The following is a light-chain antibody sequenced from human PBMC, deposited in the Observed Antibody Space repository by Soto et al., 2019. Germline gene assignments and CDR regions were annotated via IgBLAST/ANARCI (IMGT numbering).Light chain of an antibody. V-gene: IGKV1-17*01. CDR1: QHITND. CDR3: LHHNGYPPV. J-gene: IGKJ2*01. Sequence: DIQMTQSPSSLSASVGDTVTITCRASQHITNDCAWYQQKAGRAPKCLILLASRLQTGVPSRFSGSGSGTEFTLTIIRRQPEDFATYYCLHHNGYPPVFGQGTKVEIK. CDR2: LAS.